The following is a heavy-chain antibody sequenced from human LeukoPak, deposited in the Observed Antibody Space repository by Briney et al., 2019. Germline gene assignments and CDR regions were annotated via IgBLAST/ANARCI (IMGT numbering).Heavy chain of an antibody. CDR3: ARAGSSSWYGY. CDR2: ISSSSSYI. CDR1: GFTFSSYS. D-gene: IGHD6-13*01. V-gene: IGHV3-21*01. J-gene: IGHJ4*02. Sequence: PGGSLRLSCAASGFTFSSYSMNWVRQAPGKGLEWVSSISSSSSYIYYADSVKGRFTISRDHAKNSLYLQMNSLRAEDTAVYYCARAGSSSWYGYWGQGTLVTVSS.